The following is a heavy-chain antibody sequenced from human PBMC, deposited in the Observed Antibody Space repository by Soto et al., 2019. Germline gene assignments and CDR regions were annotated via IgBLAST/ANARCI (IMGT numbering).Heavy chain of an antibody. CDR1: GFPFSSYG. V-gene: IGHV3-30*18. CDR3: EKGLSSGYYSGYDYGMDV. CDR2: ISYDGSNK. J-gene: IGHJ6*02. D-gene: IGHD3-22*01. Sequence: GGSLRLSCAASGFPFSSYGMHLVRQSPGKGLEWVAVISYDGSNKYYADSVKGRFTISRDNSKNTLYLQMNSLRAEDTAVYYCEKGLSSGYYSGYDYGMDVWGQGTTVTVSS.